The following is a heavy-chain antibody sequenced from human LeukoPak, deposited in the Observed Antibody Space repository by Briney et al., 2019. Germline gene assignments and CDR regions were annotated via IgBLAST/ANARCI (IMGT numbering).Heavy chain of an antibody. CDR3: ARLREIPVFGVVTKSTSYFDY. D-gene: IGHD3-3*01. Sequence: GGSLRLSCAASGFTFDDYTMHWVRQAPGKGLEWVSLISWDGGSTYYADSVKGRFTISRDNAKSSLYLQMNSLRAEDTAVYYCARLREIPVFGVVTKSTSYFDYWGQGTLVTVSS. CDR1: GFTFDDYT. V-gene: IGHV3-43*01. CDR2: ISWDGGST. J-gene: IGHJ4*02.